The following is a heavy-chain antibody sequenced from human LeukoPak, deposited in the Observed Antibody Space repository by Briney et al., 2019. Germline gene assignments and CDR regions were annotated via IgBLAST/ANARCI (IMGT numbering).Heavy chain of an antibody. CDR1: GGSVSSGSYY. J-gene: IGHJ4*02. V-gene: IGHV4-61*01. CDR3: AREVHSSYYFDY. Sequence: SETLSLTCTISGGSVSSGSYYWSWIRQPPGKGLEWIGYIYYSGSTNYNPSLKSRVTISVDTSKNQFSLKLSSVTAADTAVYYCAREVHSSYYFDYWGQGTLVTISS. CDR2: IYYSGST. D-gene: IGHD6-13*01.